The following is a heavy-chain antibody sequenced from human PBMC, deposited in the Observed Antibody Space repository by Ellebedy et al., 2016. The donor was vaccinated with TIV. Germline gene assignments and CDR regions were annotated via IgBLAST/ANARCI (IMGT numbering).Heavy chain of an antibody. CDR3: ARDGPQGYVVASAPPGDS. D-gene: IGHD2-15*01. Sequence: ASVKVSCXASGYTFTSYGISWVRQAPGQGLEWMGWISGYTGNTDYARKFQGRVTMTTDTSTGTASLELSSLKSDDTALYYCARDGPQGYVVASAPPGDSWGQGTLVTVSS. V-gene: IGHV1-18*01. CDR2: ISGYTGNT. J-gene: IGHJ4*02. CDR1: GYTFTSYG.